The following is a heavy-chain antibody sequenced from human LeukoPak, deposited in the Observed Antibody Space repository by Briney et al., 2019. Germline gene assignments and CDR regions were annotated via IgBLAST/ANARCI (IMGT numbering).Heavy chain of an antibody. CDR2: IYSDASS. J-gene: IGHJ4*02. D-gene: IGHD6-13*01. CDR3: TRSLMAAATTY. Sequence: GGSLRLSCAASGFTVNFNYMSWVRQAPGKGLEWVSVIYSDASSDYADPVKGRFTISRDKFKNTLYLQMNSLRVEDTAVYYCTRSLMAAATTYWGQGTLVTVSS. V-gene: IGHV3-66*01. CDR1: GFTVNFNY.